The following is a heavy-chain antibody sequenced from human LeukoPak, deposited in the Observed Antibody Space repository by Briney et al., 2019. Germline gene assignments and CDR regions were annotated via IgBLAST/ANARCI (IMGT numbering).Heavy chain of an antibody. J-gene: IGHJ6*02. V-gene: IGHV1-8*01. CDR3: ARASAIHYYYYYGMEV. CDR1: GYTFTSYD. CDR2: MNPNSGNT. Sequence: ASVTVSCKASGYTFTSYDINWGRQATGQGLEWMGWMNPNSGNTGYAQKFQGRVTMTRNTSISTAYMELSSLRSEDTAVYYCARASAIHYYYYYGMEVWGQGTTVTVSS. D-gene: IGHD2-2*01.